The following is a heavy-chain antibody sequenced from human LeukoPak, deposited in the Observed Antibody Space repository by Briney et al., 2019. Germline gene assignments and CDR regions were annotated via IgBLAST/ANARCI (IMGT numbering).Heavy chain of an antibody. Sequence: GGPLRLSCAASGFTFSSYAMSWVRQAPGKGLEWVSAISGSGGSTYYADSVKGRFTISRDNSKDTLYLQMNSLRAEDTAVYYCAKDPSKTAYYYDSSPSNDYWGQGTLVTVSS. J-gene: IGHJ4*02. CDR2: ISGSGGST. D-gene: IGHD3-22*01. V-gene: IGHV3-23*01. CDR1: GFTFSSYA. CDR3: AKDPSKTAYYYDSSPSNDY.